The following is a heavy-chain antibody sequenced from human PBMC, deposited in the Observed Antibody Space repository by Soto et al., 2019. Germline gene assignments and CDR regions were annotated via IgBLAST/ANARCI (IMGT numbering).Heavy chain of an antibody. J-gene: IGHJ3*02. CDR2: IYYSGST. CDR1: CGSIISYY. D-gene: IGHD3-9*01. Sequence: SETLSLTCTFSCGSIISYYWSWIRQPPGKGLEWIGYIYYSGSTNYNPSLKSRVTISVDTSKNQFSLKLSSVTAADTAVYYCARVLRYFDWTPDAFDIWGQGTMVTVSS. CDR3: ARVLRYFDWTPDAFDI. V-gene: IGHV4-59*01.